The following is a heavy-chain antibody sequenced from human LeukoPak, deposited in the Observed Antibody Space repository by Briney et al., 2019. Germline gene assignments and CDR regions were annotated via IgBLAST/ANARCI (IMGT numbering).Heavy chain of an antibody. CDR1: GGSISSSSHY. D-gene: IGHD3-3*01. CDR3: ARHTYYDFWSGYWLDY. Sequence: SETLSLTCTVSGGSISSSSHYWGWIRQPPGKGLEWIGSIYYGGSTYFNPSLKSRVTISVDTSKNQFSLKLSSVTAADTAVYYCARHTYYDFWSGYWLDYWGQGTLVTVSS. J-gene: IGHJ4*02. V-gene: IGHV4-39*07. CDR2: IYYGGST.